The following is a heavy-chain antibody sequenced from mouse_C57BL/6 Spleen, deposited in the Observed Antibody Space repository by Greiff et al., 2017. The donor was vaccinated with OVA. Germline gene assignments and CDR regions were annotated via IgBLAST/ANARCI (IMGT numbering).Heavy chain of an antibody. J-gene: IGHJ2*01. V-gene: IGHV1-82*01. CDR2: IYPGDGDT. CDR1: GYAFSSSW. D-gene: IGHD1-1*01. CDR3: ASYYGSSHYFDY. Sequence: QVQLQQSGPKLVKPGASVKISCKASGYAFSSSWMNWVKQRPGKGLEWIGRIYPGDGDTNYNGKFKGKATLTADKSSSTAYMQLSSLTSEDSAVYFCASYYGSSHYFDYWGQGTTLTVSS.